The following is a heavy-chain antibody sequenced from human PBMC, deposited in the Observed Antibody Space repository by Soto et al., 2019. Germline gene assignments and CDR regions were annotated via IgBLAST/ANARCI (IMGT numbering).Heavy chain of an antibody. CDR3: ARGITIFGVGS. CDR2: IIPIFGTA. D-gene: IGHD3-3*01. CDR1: GGTFIIYA. Sequence: ALVKGSCESSGGTFIIYAISWVRQAPGQGLEWMGGIIPIFGTANYAQKFQGRVTITADESTSTAYMELSSLRSEDTAVYYCARGITIFGVGSWGQGTLVTVSS. V-gene: IGHV1-69*13. J-gene: IGHJ4*02.